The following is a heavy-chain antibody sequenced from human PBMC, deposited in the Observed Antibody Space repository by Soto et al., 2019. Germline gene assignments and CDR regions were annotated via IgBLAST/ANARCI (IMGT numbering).Heavy chain of an antibody. CDR2: ISSRGDTK. D-gene: IGHD6-13*01. CDR1: GFTFSDYY. CDR3: ARGQFSSSIYSFIDY. Sequence: QVQLVESGGGLVKPGGSLRLSCAASGFTFSDYYMRWIRQAPGKGLEWIFYISSRGDTKYYADSVKGRFTISRDNAKNSLYLQMNSLRVEDTAVYYCARGQFSSSIYSFIDYWGQGTLVTVSS. J-gene: IGHJ4*02. V-gene: IGHV3-11*01.